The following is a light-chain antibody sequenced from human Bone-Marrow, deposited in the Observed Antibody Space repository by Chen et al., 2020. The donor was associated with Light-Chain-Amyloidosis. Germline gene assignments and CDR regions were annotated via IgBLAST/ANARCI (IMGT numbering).Light chain of an antibody. Sequence: QSALTQPASVSGSPGQSLTTSCTGTSSAVGGDNHASWYQQHPDKAPNLMIYEVTNRPSWVPDRFSGSKSDNTASLTISGLQTEDEADYCCSSYTMTNTLVFGSGTRVTVL. V-gene: IGLV2-14*01. J-gene: IGLJ1*01. CDR1: SSAVGGDNH. CDR2: EVT. CDR3: SSYTMTNTLV.